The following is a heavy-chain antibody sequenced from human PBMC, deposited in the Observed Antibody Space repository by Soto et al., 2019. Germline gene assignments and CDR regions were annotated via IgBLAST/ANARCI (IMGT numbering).Heavy chain of an antibody. CDR3: ARRRAMVRGVIIRRLGYYYGMDV. V-gene: IGHV5-51*01. CDR1: GYSFTSYW. D-gene: IGHD3-10*01. Sequence: GESLKISCKGSGYSFTSYWIGWVRQMPGKGLEWMGIIYPGDSDTRYSPSFQGQVTISADKSISTAYLRWSSLKASDTAMYYCARRRAMVRGVIIRRLGYYYGMDVWGQGTTVTVSS. CDR2: IYPGDSDT. J-gene: IGHJ6*02.